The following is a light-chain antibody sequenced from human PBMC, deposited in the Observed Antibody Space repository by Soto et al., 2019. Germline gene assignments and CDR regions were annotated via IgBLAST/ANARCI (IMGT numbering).Light chain of an antibody. CDR1: QTISSW. V-gene: IGKV1-5*03. CDR3: QHYNSYSEA. J-gene: IGKJ1*01. Sequence: DIQMTQSPSILSGSVGDRVTITCRASQTISSWLAWYQQKPGKAPKLLIYKASTLKSGDPSRFSGSGSGTEFTLTISSLQPDDFATYYCQHYNSYSEAFGQGTKVELK. CDR2: KAS.